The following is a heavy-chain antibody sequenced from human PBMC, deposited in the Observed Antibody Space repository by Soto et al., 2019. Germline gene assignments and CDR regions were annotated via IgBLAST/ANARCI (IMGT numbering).Heavy chain of an antibody. J-gene: IGHJ4*02. V-gene: IGHV4-39*01. CDR3: AGHGMDYYDSSGYYYSPYYFDY. CDR1: GGSISSSSYY. Sequence: QLQLQESGPGLVKPSETLSLTCTVSGGSISSSSYYWGWIHQPPGKGLEWIGSIYYSGSTYYNPSLKSRVTISVDTSKNQFSLKLSSVTAADTAVYYCAGHGMDYYDSSGYYYSPYYFDYWGQGTLVTVSS. D-gene: IGHD3-22*01. CDR2: IYYSGST.